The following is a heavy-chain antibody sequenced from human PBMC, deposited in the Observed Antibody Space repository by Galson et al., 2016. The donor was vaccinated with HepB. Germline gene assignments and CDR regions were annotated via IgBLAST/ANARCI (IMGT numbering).Heavy chain of an antibody. D-gene: IGHD6-6*01. V-gene: IGHV3-33*01. Sequence: SLRLSCAASGFTLTSYGMHWVRQAPGKGLEWVAVIWFDGSNKSYADSVKGRFTISRDNSKNTLYLQMNSLRAEDTAVYYCTLATRYDAFDIWGQGTLVTVSA. J-gene: IGHJ3*02. CDR3: TLATRYDAFDI. CDR2: IWFDGSNK. CDR1: GFTLTSYG.